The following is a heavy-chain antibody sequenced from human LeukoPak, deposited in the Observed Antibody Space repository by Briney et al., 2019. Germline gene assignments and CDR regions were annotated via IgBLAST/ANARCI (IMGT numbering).Heavy chain of an antibody. V-gene: IGHV1-18*01. CDR3: ARDLPITMVRGVPNWFDP. CDR2: INTYIGNT. CDR1: GYTFTSHG. Sequence: ASVKVSCKASGYTFTSHGISWVRQAPGQGLEWMGWINTYIGNTNYAQKFQGRVTMTTDTSTSTAYMELRSLRSDDTAVYYCARDLPITMVRGVPNWFDPWGQGTLVTVSS. D-gene: IGHD3-10*01. J-gene: IGHJ5*02.